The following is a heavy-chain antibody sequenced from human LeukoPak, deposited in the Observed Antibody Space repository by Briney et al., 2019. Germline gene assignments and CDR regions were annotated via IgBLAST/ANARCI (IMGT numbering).Heavy chain of an antibody. CDR2: IKEDESEK. D-gene: IGHD6-19*01. V-gene: IGHV3-7*01. CDR1: GFTFISYW. J-gene: IGHJ6*03. Sequence: GGSLRLSCAASGFTFISYWMSWVRQAPGKGLEWVANIKEDESEKDYVDSVKGRFTISRDNAKNSLYLQMNSLRAEDTAVYYCAREVPYSSGWYGGSYYYYYYMDVWGKGTTVTISS. CDR3: AREVPYSSGWYGGSYYYYYYMDV.